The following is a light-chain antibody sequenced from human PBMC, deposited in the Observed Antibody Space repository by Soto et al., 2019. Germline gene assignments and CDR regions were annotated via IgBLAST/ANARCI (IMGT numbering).Light chain of an antibody. J-gene: IGKJ1*01. CDR1: QGISNY. Sequence: DIEMTQSPSSLSASVGDRVTITCRASQGISNYLAWYHQKPGKVPKLLIYAASTMQPGVPSRFSGSGSGTDFTLTISSLQPEDFANYYCQKYNSSPRTFGQGTKVEIK. CDR3: QKYNSSPRT. V-gene: IGKV1-27*01. CDR2: AAS.